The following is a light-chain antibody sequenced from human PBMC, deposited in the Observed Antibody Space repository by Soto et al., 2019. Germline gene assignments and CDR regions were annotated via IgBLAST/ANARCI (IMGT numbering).Light chain of an antibody. CDR3: QNYHSAPYT. CDR2: AAS. Sequence: DIQMTQSPPSLSASVGDRVTITCRASQGISNDLAWYQQKPGKVPKLLIYAASTLQSGVPSRFDGSGSGTDFTLTISSLQPEDVATFSCQNYHSAPYTFGQGTKLEIK. J-gene: IGKJ2*01. V-gene: IGKV1-27*01. CDR1: QGISND.